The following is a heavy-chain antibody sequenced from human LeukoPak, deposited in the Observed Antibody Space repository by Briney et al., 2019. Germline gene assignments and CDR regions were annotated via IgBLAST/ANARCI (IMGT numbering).Heavy chain of an antibody. D-gene: IGHD3-16*01. J-gene: IGHJ3*02. CDR1: GFTFSSYN. CDR2: IYSGGST. CDR3: ARGGLTPGAFDI. V-gene: IGHV3-53*01. Sequence: PGGSLRLSCAASGFTFSSYNMNWVRQAPGKGLEWVSVIYSGGSTYYPDSVKGRFTISRDNSKNTLYLQMNSLRAEDTAVYYCARGGLTPGAFDIWGQGTMVTVSS.